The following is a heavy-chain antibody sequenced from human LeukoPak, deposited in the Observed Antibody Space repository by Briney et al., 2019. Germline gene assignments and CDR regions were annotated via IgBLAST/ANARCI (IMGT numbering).Heavy chain of an antibody. CDR1: LGSISSSSYH. D-gene: IGHD1-1*01. J-gene: IGHJ4*02. V-gene: IGHV4-39*01. CDR2: IYYSGST. CDR3: VRHGTISGFDY. Sequence: PSETLSLTCIVSLGSISSSSYHWGWTRQPPGKGLEWIGSIYYSGSTYYNPSLKSRVTISVDTSKNQFSLKLSSVTAADTAVYYCVRHGTISGFDYWGQGTLVTVSS.